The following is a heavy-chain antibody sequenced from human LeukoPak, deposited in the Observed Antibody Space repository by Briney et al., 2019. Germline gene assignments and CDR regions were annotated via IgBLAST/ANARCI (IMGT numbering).Heavy chain of an antibody. CDR1: GFTFSSYA. V-gene: IGHV3-23*01. D-gene: IGHD3-22*01. Sequence: GRSLTLSCAASGFTFSSYAMTWARQAPGKGLDWVSAISGSGGRTYYADSVKGRFTISRDNSKNTLYLQMNSLRAEDTAVYYCAKDQGFYDSSGYYRVYFDYWGQGTLVTVSS. CDR2: ISGSGGRT. J-gene: IGHJ4*02. CDR3: AKDQGFYDSSGYYRVYFDY.